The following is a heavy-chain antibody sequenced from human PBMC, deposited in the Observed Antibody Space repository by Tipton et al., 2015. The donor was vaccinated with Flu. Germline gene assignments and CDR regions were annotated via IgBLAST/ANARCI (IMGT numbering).Heavy chain of an antibody. Sequence: GLVKPSETLSLTCTVSGASISTYYWSWIRQPPGKGLEWIGNICPGSPYYNPSLRSRVTMSIDRSNVQFSLRLTSVTAADTAVYFRARRTFSNYVSEPKNWFDVGGQGPLVPVS. J-gene: IGHJ5*02. V-gene: IGHV4-4*08. D-gene: IGHD4-11*01. CDR2: ICPGSP. CDR3: ARRTFSNYVSEPKNWFDV. CDR1: GASISTYY.